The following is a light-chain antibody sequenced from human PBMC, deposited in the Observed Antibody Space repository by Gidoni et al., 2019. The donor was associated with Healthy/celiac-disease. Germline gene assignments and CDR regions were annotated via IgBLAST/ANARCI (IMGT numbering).Light chain of an antibody. CDR1: QSVLYSSNNKNY. Sequence: DIVMTQSPDSLAVSLGERATINCKSSQSVLYSSNNKNYLAWYQQKPGQPPKLLIYWASTRESGVPDRFSGSGSGTDFTLTISSLQAEDVAVYYCQQYYSAPYTFXQXSNLXIK. CDR2: WAS. J-gene: IGKJ2*01. V-gene: IGKV4-1*01. CDR3: QQYYSAPYT.